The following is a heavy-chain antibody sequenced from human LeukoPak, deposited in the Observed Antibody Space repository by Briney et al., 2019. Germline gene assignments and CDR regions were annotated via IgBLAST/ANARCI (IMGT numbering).Heavy chain of an antibody. V-gene: IGHV3-11*01. Sequence: GGSLRLSCAASGFTFSDYYMSWIRQAPGKGLEWVSYISSSGGTIYYADSVKGRFTISRDNAKNSLYLQMNSLRAEDTAVYYCARDRSTDYDFWSGYYPRDYYYGMDVWGQGTTVTVSS. CDR2: ISSSGGTI. J-gene: IGHJ6*02. D-gene: IGHD3-3*01. CDR3: ARDRSTDYDFWSGYYPRDYYYGMDV. CDR1: GFTFSDYY.